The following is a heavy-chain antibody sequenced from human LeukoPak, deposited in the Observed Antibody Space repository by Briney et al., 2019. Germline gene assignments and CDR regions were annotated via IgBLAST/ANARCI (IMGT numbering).Heavy chain of an antibody. CDR1: GGSISSYY. Sequence: SETLSLTCTVSGGSISSYYWSWIRQPPGKGLEWIGYIYYSGSTNYNPSLKSRVTISVDTSKNQFSLKLSSVTAADTAVYYCADSSGYRVWIPDYWGQGTLVTVSS. D-gene: IGHD3-22*01. V-gene: IGHV4-59*12. CDR3: ADSSGYRVWIPDY. CDR2: IYYSGST. J-gene: IGHJ4*02.